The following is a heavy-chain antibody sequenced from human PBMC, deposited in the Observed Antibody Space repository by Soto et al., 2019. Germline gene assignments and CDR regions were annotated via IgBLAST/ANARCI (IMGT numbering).Heavy chain of an antibody. D-gene: IGHD3-3*01. J-gene: IGHJ4*02. CDR1: GGSFSGYY. V-gene: IGHV4-34*01. CDR3: ARGQGSGYYHLDY. Sequence: SSETLSLTCAVYGGSFSGYYWSWIRQPPGKGLEWIGEINHSGSTNYNPSLKSRVTISVDTSKNQFSLKLSSVTAADTAVYYCARGQGSGYYHLDYWGQGTLVTVSS. CDR2: INHSGST.